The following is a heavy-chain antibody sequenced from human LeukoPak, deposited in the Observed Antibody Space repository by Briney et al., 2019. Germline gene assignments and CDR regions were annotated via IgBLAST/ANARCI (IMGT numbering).Heavy chain of an antibody. Sequence: SETLSLTCAVSGYSISSGYYWGWIRQPPGKGLDWIGSIYHSGSTYYNPSLKSRVTISVDTSKNQFSLKLSSVTAADTAVYYCARIDFWSGYFDSWGQGTLVTVSS. CDR1: GYSISSGYY. CDR2: IYHSGST. CDR3: ARIDFWSGYFDS. J-gene: IGHJ4*02. D-gene: IGHD3-3*01. V-gene: IGHV4-38-2*01.